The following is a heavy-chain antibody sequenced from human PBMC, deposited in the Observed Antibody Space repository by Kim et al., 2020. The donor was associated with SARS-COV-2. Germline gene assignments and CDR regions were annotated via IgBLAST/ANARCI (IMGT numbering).Heavy chain of an antibody. CDR3: ARSNPPIDY. D-gene: IGHD4-4*01. J-gene: IGHJ4*02. CDR2: GST. V-gene: IGHV4-34*01. Sequence: GSTNYNPSLKSRVTISVDTSKNQFSLKLSSVTAADTAVYYCARSNPPIDYWGQGTLVTVSS.